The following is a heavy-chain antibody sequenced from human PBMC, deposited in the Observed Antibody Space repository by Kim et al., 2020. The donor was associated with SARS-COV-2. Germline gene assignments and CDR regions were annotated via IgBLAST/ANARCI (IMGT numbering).Heavy chain of an antibody. Sequence: SETLSLTCTVSSTSISSSDYYWGWIRQPPGKGLEWIGSINYSGTTYYTSSLKSRVTMSVDTSKNRFSLNLISVTAADTAFYYCARDSYGSGSYGRFDPWGQGTLVTVSS. V-gene: IGHV4-39*07. D-gene: IGHD3-10*01. J-gene: IGHJ5*02. CDR1: STSISSSDYY. CDR2: INYSGTT. CDR3: ARDSYGSGSYGRFDP.